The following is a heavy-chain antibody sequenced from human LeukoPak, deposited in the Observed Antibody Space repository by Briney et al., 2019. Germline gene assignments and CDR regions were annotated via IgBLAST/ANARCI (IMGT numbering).Heavy chain of an antibody. CDR2: ISSSSSYI. Sequence: GSLRLSCAASGFTFSSYSMNWVRQAPGKGLEWVSSISSSSSYIYYADSVKGRFTISRDNAKNSLYLQMNSLRAEDTAVYYCARDGDIVVVPAAIPFDYWGQGTLVTVSS. D-gene: IGHD2-2*01. J-gene: IGHJ4*02. V-gene: IGHV3-21*01. CDR1: GFTFSSYS. CDR3: ARDGDIVVVPAAIPFDY.